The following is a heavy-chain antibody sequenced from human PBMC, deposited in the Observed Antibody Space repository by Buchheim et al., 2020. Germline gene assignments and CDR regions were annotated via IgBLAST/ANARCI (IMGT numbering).Heavy chain of an antibody. Sequence: QLQLQESGPGLVKPSETLSLTCTVSGGSISSSSYYWGWIRQPPGKGLEWIGSIYYSGSTYYNPSLKSRVTISVDTSKNKFSLKLSSVTAADTAVYYCASFYSSSWYGRGYYFDYWGQGTL. CDR3: ASFYSSSWYGRGYYFDY. CDR1: GGSISSSSYY. V-gene: IGHV4-39*01. CDR2: IYYSGST. J-gene: IGHJ4*02. D-gene: IGHD6-13*01.